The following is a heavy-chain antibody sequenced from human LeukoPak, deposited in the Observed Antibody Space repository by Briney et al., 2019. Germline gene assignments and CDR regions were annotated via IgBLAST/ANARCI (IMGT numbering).Heavy chain of an antibody. CDR1: GFPFSSYE. V-gene: IGHV3-48*03. CDR2: FSSCGSTI. J-gene: IGHJ6*04. D-gene: IGHD3-10*02. Sequence: GGSLTLSCAASGFPFSSYEVHWLRQARGEGLEGVSYFSSCGSTIYCADSVEGRFPISRHNAKNSLYLQMNSLRAEDTAVYYCAELGITMIGGVWGKGTTVTISS. CDR3: AELGITMIGGV.